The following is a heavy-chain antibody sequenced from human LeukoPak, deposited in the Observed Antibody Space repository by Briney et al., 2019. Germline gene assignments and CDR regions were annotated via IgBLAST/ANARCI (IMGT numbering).Heavy chain of an antibody. J-gene: IGHJ4*02. D-gene: IGHD3-16*01. CDR2: FYPGDSNT. CDR3: AYGKYYFDY. Sequence: GESLKISCKGSGYSFTNYWLGWVRQMPGKGLEWMGIFYPGDSNTRYNPSFQGQVTISADKSISTAYLQWSSLRASDTAIYFCAYGKYYFDYWGQGTLVTVSS. V-gene: IGHV5-51*01. CDR1: GYSFTNYW.